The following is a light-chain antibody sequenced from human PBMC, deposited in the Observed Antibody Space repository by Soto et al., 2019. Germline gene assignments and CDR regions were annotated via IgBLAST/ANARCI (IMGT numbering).Light chain of an antibody. CDR1: QGISTD. CDR3: LKHNSYPRT. CDR2: SES. J-gene: IGKJ1*01. V-gene: IGKV1-17*01. Sequence: DIQMTQSPSTLSSSVGDRVSITCRASQGISTDLGWYQQKTGKAPKSLIYSESSLHTGVPYRLSGSGSGTELTLTISRLQPEDFATYYCLKHNSYPRTFGQGTKVDIK.